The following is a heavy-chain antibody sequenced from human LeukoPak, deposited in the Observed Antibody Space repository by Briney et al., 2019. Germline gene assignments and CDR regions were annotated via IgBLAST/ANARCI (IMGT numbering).Heavy chain of an antibody. J-gene: IGHJ3*02. Sequence: GGSLRLSCAASGFTFSSYSMNWVRQAPGKGLEWVSSISSSSSYIYYADSVKGRFTISRDNAKNSLYLQMNSLRAEDTAVYYCARTYNWNDGHDAFDIWGQGTMVTVSS. D-gene: IGHD1-1*01. CDR3: ARTYNWNDGHDAFDI. V-gene: IGHV3-21*01. CDR2: ISSSSSYI. CDR1: GFTFSSYS.